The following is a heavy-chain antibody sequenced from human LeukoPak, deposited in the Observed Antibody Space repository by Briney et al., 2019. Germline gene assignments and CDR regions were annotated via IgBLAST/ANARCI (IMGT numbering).Heavy chain of an antibody. D-gene: IGHD2-21*01. V-gene: IGHV3-30*04. J-gene: IGHJ4*02. CDR3: ACGGLLDY. Sequence: GGSLRLSCAASGFTFSSYAMHWVRQAPGKGLEWVAVISYDGSNKYYADSVKGRFTISRDNSKNTLYLQMNSLRAEDTAVYYCACGGLLDYWGQGTLVTVSS. CDR2: ISYDGSNK. CDR1: GFTFSSYA.